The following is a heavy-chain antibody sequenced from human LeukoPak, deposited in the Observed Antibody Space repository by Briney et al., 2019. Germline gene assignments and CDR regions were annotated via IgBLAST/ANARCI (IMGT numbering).Heavy chain of an antibody. CDR2: INLNSGNT. CDR1: GYTFTNYD. CDR3: ARVDGSPDY. V-gene: IGHV1-8*01. Sequence: ASVKVSCKASGYTFTNYDINWVRQATGQGLEWMGWINLNSGNTGYAQKFQGRVTITRDTSIRTAYMEVTSLRSEDTAVYYCARVDGSPDYWGQGTLLTVSS. J-gene: IGHJ4*02. D-gene: IGHD2-15*01.